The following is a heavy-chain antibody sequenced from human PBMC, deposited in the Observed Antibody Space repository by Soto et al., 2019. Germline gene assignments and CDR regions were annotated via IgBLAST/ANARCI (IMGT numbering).Heavy chain of an antibody. V-gene: IGHV1-24*01. CDR3: ASTFGELLGRCYYYGMDV. CDR2: FDPEDGET. Sequence: ASVKVSCKVSGYTLTELSMHWVRQAPGKGLEWMGGFDPEDGETIYAQKFQGRVTMTEDTSTDTAYMELSSLRSEDTAVYYCASTFGELLGRCYYYGMDVWGQGTTVTVSS. J-gene: IGHJ6*02. D-gene: IGHD3-10*01. CDR1: GYTLTELS.